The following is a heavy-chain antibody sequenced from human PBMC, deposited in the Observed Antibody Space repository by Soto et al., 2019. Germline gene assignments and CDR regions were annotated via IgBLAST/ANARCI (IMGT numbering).Heavy chain of an antibody. CDR1: GGTFGTYT. CDR2: IIPCLDIT. J-gene: IGHJ4*02. Sequence: QVQLVQSGAEVKKPGSSVKVSCKASGGTFGTYTISWVRQAPGQGLEWMGRIIPCLDITDYAQKFQGRFTVAADKSTTTAYMELNSLRAEDTAVYFCGRDTTWWGQGILVTVSS. V-gene: IGHV1-69*02. D-gene: IGHD5-18*01. CDR3: GRDTTW.